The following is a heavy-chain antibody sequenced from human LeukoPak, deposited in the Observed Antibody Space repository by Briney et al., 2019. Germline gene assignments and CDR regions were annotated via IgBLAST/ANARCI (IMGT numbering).Heavy chain of an antibody. CDR1: GFTFSTYG. Sequence: GGSLRLSCAASGFTFSTYGMNWVRQAPGKGLEWVSSISSSSSYIYYADSVKGRFTIYRDNAKNSLYLQINSLRAEDTAVYYCARGGESWFDPWGQGTLVTVSS. V-gene: IGHV3-21*01. D-gene: IGHD7-27*01. J-gene: IGHJ5*02. CDR3: ARGGESWFDP. CDR2: ISSSSSYI.